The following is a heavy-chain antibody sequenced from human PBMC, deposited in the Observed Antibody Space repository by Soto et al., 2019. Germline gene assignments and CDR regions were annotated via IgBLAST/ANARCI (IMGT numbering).Heavy chain of an antibody. CDR1: GASITGSSY. D-gene: IGHD2-8*02. CDR3: TRGMTPPGAPAWYYFDS. Sequence: SETLSLTCTVSGASITGSSYWSWIRQPAGKGLEWIGRFSLSGTTNYNPSLRSRVTMSADVSKNQFSLRLTSVTAADTALYYCTRGMTPPGAPAWYYFDSWGQGTLVTVSS. CDR2: FSLSGTT. V-gene: IGHV4-4*07. J-gene: IGHJ4*02.